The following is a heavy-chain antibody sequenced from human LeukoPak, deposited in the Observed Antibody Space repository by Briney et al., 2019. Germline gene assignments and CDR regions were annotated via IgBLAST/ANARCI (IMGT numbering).Heavy chain of an antibody. Sequence: ASVKVSCKASGGTFSSYAISWVRQAPGQGLEWMGRIIPIFGTANYAQKFQGRVTITTDESTSSAYMELSSLRSEDTAVYYCARVGVDTAMVDAFDIWGQGTMVALSS. CDR1: GGTFSSYA. D-gene: IGHD5-18*01. CDR2: IIPIFGTA. CDR3: ARVGVDTAMVDAFDI. J-gene: IGHJ3*02. V-gene: IGHV1-69*05.